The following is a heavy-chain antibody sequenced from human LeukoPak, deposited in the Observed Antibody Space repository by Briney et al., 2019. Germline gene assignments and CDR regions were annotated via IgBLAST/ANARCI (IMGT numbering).Heavy chain of an antibody. CDR2: ISSSSSYI. Sequence: GGSLRLSCAASGFTFSSYSMNWVRQAPGKGLEWVSSISSSSSYIYYADSVKGRFTISRDNAKNSLYLQMNSLRAEDTAVYYCARARFGPAANDYWGQGTLVTVSS. D-gene: IGHD2-2*01. CDR1: GFTFSSYS. V-gene: IGHV3-21*01. CDR3: ARARFGPAANDY. J-gene: IGHJ4*02.